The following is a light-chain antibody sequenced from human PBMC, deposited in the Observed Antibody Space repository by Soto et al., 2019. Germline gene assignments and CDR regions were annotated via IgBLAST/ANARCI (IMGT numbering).Light chain of an antibody. CDR2: KAS. J-gene: IGKJ4*01. CDR3: QQYKSYPLT. V-gene: IGKV1-5*03. Sequence: DIQITQSPSTLSSSVGDRVTITCLSSQSISSWLAWYQQKPGKAPNLLIYKASTLESGVPSRFSGSGSGTEFTLTISSVQPDDFATYYCQQYKSYPLTFGGGTKVDIK. CDR1: QSISSW.